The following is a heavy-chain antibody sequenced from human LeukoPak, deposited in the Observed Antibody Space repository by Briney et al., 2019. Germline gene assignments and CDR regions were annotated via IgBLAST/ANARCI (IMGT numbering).Heavy chain of an antibody. J-gene: IGHJ5*02. CDR1: GGSFSGYY. Sequence: SETLSLACAVYGGSFSGYYWSWIRQPPGRGLEWIGEINHSGSTNYNPSLKSRVTISVDTSKNQFSLKLSSVTAADTAVYYCARRYCSSTSCFVFDPWGQGTLVTVSS. D-gene: IGHD2-2*01. V-gene: IGHV4-34*01. CDR3: ARRYCSSTSCFVFDP. CDR2: INHSGST.